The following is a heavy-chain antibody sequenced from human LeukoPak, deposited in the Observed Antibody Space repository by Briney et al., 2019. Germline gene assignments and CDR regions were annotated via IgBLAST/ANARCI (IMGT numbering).Heavy chain of an antibody. Sequence: GGSLRLSCAASGFTFSSYAMHWVRQAPGKGLEYVSAISSNGGSTYYANSVKGRFTISRDNSKNTLYLQMGSLRAEDMAVYYCARDGGFGELLYDYWGQGTLVTVSS. D-gene: IGHD3-10*01. CDR2: ISSNGGST. J-gene: IGHJ4*02. CDR1: GFTFSSYA. CDR3: ARDGGFGELLYDY. V-gene: IGHV3-64*01.